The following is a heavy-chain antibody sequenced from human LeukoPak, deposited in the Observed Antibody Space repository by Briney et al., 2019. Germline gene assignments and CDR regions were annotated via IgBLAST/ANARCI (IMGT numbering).Heavy chain of an antibody. Sequence: GGSLRLSCAASGFTFRSYAMHWVRQAPGKGLEWVAVISYDGSNKYYADSVKGRFTISRDNSKNTLYLQMNSLRSEDTAVYYCARDEWHGGYWGQGTLVTVSS. CDR3: ARDEWHGGY. J-gene: IGHJ4*02. D-gene: IGHD3-3*01. CDR1: GFTFRSYA. CDR2: ISYDGSNK. V-gene: IGHV3-30-3*01.